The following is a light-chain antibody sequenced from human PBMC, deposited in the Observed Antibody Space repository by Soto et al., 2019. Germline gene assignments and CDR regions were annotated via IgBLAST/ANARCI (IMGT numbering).Light chain of an antibody. CDR2: GAY. CDR1: QSISSD. V-gene: IGKV3-15*01. Sequence: LMTQSPATLSLSAGERATLSCRDSQSISSDVAWYHQKPGQAPRLIIYGAYTTATGIPATFSGSGSGTEFTLPISSLQSEDFGVSYCQQNNNWPRATCGGGTKVDIK. CDR3: QQNNNWPRAT. J-gene: IGKJ4*01.